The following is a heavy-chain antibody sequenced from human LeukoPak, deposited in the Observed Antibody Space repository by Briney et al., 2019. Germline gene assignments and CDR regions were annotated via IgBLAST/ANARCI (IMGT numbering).Heavy chain of an antibody. D-gene: IGHD3-9*01. CDR1: RFTFSSYS. CDR2: ISSSSSYI. V-gene: IGHV3-21*01. J-gene: IGHJ3*02. Sequence: GRSLRLSCAASRFTFSSYSMNWVRQAPGKGLEWVSSISSSSSYIYYADSVKGRFTISRDNAKNSLYLQMNSLRAEDTAVYYCASSYYDILTGYDAFDIWGQGTMVTVSS. CDR3: ASSYYDILTGYDAFDI.